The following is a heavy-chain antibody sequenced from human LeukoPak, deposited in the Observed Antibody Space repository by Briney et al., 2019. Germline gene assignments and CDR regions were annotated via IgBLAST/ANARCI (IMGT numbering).Heavy chain of an antibody. D-gene: IGHD1-26*01. CDR3: ARVGRVGATHEVLDY. V-gene: IGHV4-59*01. CDR1: GGSISSYY. CDR2: IYYSGST. J-gene: IGHJ4*02. Sequence: SETLSLTCTVSGGSISSYYWSWIRQPPGKGLEWIGYIYYSGSTNYNPSLKSRVTISVDTSKNQFSLKLSSVTAADTAVYYCARVGRVGATHEVLDYWGQGTLVTVSS.